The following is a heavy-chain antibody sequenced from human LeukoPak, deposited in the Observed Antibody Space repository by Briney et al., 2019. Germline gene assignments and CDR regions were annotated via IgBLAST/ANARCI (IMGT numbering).Heavy chain of an antibody. D-gene: IGHD3-3*01. CDR2: ISSSGSTI. CDR1: GFTFSDYY. J-gene: IGHJ6*02. Sequence: GGSLRLSCAASGFTFSDYYMSWIRQAPGKGLEWVSYISSSGSTIYYADSVKGRLTISRDNAKNSLYLQMNSLRAEDTAVYYCASHPYYDFCSGWHYYHYHGIDVWGQGTTVTVPS. V-gene: IGHV3-11*01. CDR3: ASHPYYDFCSGWHYYHYHGIDV.